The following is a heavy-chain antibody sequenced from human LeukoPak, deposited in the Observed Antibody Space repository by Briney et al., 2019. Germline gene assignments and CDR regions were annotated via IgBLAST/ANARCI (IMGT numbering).Heavy chain of an antibody. J-gene: IGHJ4*02. D-gene: IGHD3-22*01. Sequence: PSETLSLTCTASGGSIGSSSYYWGWIRQPPGKGLEWIGSMYYSGSTYYSPSLKSRVTISGDTSKSQFSLKLGSVAAADTAVYYCARYYYDSSGYYYLDYWGQGTLVTVSS. V-gene: IGHV4-39*01. CDR2: MYYSGST. CDR1: GGSIGSSSYY. CDR3: ARYYYDSSGYYYLDY.